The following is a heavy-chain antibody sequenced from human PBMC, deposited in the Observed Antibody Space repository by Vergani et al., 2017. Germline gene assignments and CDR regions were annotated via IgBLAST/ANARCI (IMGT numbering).Heavy chain of an antibody. V-gene: IGHV5-51*01. J-gene: IGHJ4*02. CDR1: GYSFTSYW. Sequence: EVQLVQSGAEVKKPGESLKISCKGSGYSFTSYWIGWVRQMPGKGLEWMGIIYPGDSDTRYSPSFQGQVTITADKSSSTAYLQWSSLKASDTAMYYCARLAYCGGDCYLLDYWGQGTLVTVSS. CDR2: IYPGDSDT. D-gene: IGHD2-21*01. CDR3: ARLAYCGGDCYLLDY.